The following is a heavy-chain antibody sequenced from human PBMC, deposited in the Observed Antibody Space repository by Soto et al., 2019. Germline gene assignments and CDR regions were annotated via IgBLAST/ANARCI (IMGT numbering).Heavy chain of an antibody. Sequence: GYSLKLSGEGSVERVSSNWRRWVHQIPGNVLEWMGILYPGDSDTRYSPSFQGQVTISADKSISTAYLQWSSLKASDTAMYYCARNSGSSTYYHYGMDVWGQATTVTVS. CDR3: ARNSGSSTYYHYGMDV. J-gene: IGHJ6*02. V-gene: IGHV5-51*07. CDR1: VERVSSNW. CDR2: LYPGDSDT. D-gene: IGHD1-26*01.